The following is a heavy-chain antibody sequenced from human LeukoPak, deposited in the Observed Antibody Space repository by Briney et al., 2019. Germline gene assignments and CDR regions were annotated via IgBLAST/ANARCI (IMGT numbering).Heavy chain of an antibody. J-gene: IGHJ4*02. CDR3: ARGLDYDFWSGYYPSPAGYDY. CDR2: INHSGST. CDR1: GGSFSGYY. D-gene: IGHD3-3*01. Sequence: PSETLSLTCAVYGGSFSGYYWSWLRQPPGKGLEWIGEINHSGSTNYNPSLKSRVTISVDTSKNQFSLKLSSVTAADTAVYYCARGLDYDFWSGYYPSPAGYDYWGQGTPVTVSS. V-gene: IGHV4-34*01.